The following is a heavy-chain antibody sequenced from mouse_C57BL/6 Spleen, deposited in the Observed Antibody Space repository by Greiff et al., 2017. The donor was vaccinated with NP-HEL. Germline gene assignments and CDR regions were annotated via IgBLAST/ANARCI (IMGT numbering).Heavy chain of an antibody. CDR2: INPSTGGT. CDR1: GYSFTGYY. D-gene: IGHD1-2*01. J-gene: IGHJ2*01. V-gene: IGHV1-42*01. CDR3: ASTAPGYFDY. Sequence: VQLQQSGPELVKPGASVKISCKASGYSFTGYYMNWVKQSPEKSLEWIGEINPSTGGTTYNQKFKAKATLTVDKSSSTAYMQLKSLTSEDSAVYYCASTAPGYFDYWGQGTTLTVSS.